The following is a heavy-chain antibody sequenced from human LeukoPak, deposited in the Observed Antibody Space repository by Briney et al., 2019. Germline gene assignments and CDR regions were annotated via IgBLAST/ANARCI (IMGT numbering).Heavy chain of an antibody. D-gene: IGHD6-13*01. J-gene: IGHJ6*04. V-gene: IGHV3-21*01. CDR2: IGGTRNYV. CDR1: GFTFSVYT. Sequence: PGGSLRLSCAASGFTFSVYTMNWVRQAPGKGLEWVASIGGTRNYVYYADSVKGRFTMSRDNAENSLYLQMNSLRAEDTAVYFCARDTNSWCSDVWGKGTTVTVSS. CDR3: ARDTNSWCSDV.